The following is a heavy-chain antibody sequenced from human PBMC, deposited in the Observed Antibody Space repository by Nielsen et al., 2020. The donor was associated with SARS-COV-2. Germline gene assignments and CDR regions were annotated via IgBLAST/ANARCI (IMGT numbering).Heavy chain of an antibody. J-gene: IGHJ3*02. CDR1: GGSISSGGYY. D-gene: IGHD3-10*01. V-gene: IGHV4-31*03. Sequence: SETLSLTCTVSGGSISSGGYYWSWIRQHPGKGLEWIGYIYYSGSTYYNPSLKSRVTISVDTSKNQFSLKLSSVTAADTAVYYCAGYGSGSYSRGGGDAFDIWGQGTMVTVSS. CDR3: AGYGSGSYSRGGGDAFDI. CDR2: IYYSGST.